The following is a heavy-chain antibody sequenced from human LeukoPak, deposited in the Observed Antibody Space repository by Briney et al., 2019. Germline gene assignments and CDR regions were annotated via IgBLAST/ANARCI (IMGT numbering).Heavy chain of an antibody. D-gene: IGHD3-22*01. Sequence: SETLSLTCTVSGGSVSSGSYYWSWIRQPPGKGLEWIGYIYYSGSTNYNPSLKSRVTISVDTSKNQFSLKLSSVTAADTAVYYCARGFPSYDSSGYYGAHFDYWGQGTLVTVSS. V-gene: IGHV4-61*01. J-gene: IGHJ4*02. CDR3: ARGFPSYDSSGYYGAHFDY. CDR2: IYYSGST. CDR1: GGSVSSGSYY.